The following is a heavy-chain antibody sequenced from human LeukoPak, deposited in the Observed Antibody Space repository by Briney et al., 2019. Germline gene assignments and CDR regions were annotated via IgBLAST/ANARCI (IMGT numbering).Heavy chain of an antibody. Sequence: GSLRLSCAASGFTFNNYWIHWVRHVPGKGLVWVSRINNDGSSASYVDSVKGRFTISRDNAKNTLFLQMNSLRAEDTAVYYCARRGTGHGMDVWGQGTTVSVSS. CDR3: ARRGTGHGMDV. D-gene: IGHD1-1*01. CDR2: INNDGSSA. CDR1: GFTFNNYW. J-gene: IGHJ6*02. V-gene: IGHV3-74*01.